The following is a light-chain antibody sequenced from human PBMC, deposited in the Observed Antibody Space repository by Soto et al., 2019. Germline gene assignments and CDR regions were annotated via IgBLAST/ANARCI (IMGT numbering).Light chain of an antibody. J-gene: IGKJ2*02. Sequence: DIQMTQSPSSLSASVGDRVTITCRASQPISNYLNWYQHKPGKAPQVLIYAGSNLHSRAPSRFSGSGSGTDFTLTISSLQPEDFATYYCQHSSSNTRTFGQGTKV. CDR1: QPISNY. CDR3: QHSSSNTRT. CDR2: AGS. V-gene: IGKV1-39*01.